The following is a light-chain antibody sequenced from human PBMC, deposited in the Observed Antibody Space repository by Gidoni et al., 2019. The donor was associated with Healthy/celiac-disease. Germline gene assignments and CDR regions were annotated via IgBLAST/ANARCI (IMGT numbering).Light chain of an antibody. J-gene: IGLJ7*01. Sequence: QSVLTQPPSASGTPGQRVTISCSGSSSNIGSNYVYGYQQLPGTAPKLLIYRNNQRPSGVPDRFSGSKSGTSASLAISGLRSEDEADYYCAAWDDSLSGFAVFGGGTQLTVL. V-gene: IGLV1-47*01. CDR1: SSNIGSNY. CDR3: AAWDDSLSGFAV. CDR2: RNN.